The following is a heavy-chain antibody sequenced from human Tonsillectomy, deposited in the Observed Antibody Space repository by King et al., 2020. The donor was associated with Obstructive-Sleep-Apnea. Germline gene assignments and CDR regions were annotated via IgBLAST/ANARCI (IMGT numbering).Heavy chain of an antibody. CDR1: GFMFSSYA. Sequence: VQLVESGGGLEQPGGSLRLSCAASGFMFSSYAMSWVRQAPGKGLEWVSGIGGSGGSTYYADSVKGRFTISRDNSKETLYLQMSSLRAEDTAVYYCASGSIVVVAAIPLYWGQGTLVTVSS. CDR3: ASGSIVVVAAIPLY. V-gene: IGHV3-23*04. CDR2: IGGSGGST. D-gene: IGHD2-21*02. J-gene: IGHJ4*02.